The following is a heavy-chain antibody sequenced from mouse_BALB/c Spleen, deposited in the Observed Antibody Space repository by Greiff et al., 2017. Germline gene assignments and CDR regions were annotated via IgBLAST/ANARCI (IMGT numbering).Heavy chain of an antibody. V-gene: IGHV5-17*02. D-gene: IGHD2-1*01. J-gene: IGHJ4*01. Sequence: EVQRVESGGGLVQPGGSRKLSCAASGFTFSSFGMHWVRQAPEKGLEWVAYISSGSSTIYYADTVKGRFTISRDNPKNTLFLQMTSLRSEDTAMYYCARSGNYYYYAMDYWGQGTSVTVSS. CDR3: ARSGNYYYYAMDY. CDR1: GFTFSSFG. CDR2: ISSGSSTI.